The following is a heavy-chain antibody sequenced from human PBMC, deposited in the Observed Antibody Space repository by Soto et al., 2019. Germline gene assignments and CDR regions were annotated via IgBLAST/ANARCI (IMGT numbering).Heavy chain of an antibody. D-gene: IGHD3-3*01. V-gene: IGHV3-23*01. CDR2: ISGSGGST. Sequence: EVQLLESGGGLVQPGGSPRLSCAASGFTFSSYAMSWVRQAPGKGLEWVSAISGSGGSTYYADSVKGRFTISRDNSKNTLYLQMNSLRAEDTAVYYCAKSGDFWSGYPDYWGQGTLVTVSS. J-gene: IGHJ4*02. CDR1: GFTFSSYA. CDR3: AKSGDFWSGYPDY.